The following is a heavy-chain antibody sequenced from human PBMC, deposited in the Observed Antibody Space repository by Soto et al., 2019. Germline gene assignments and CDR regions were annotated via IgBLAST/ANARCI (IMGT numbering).Heavy chain of an antibody. CDR3: ARPLTPIYGSGGSCYSGFDY. V-gene: IGHV1-69*13. CDR1: GGTFSSYA. D-gene: IGHD2-15*01. Sequence: SVKVSCKASGGTFSSYAISWVRQAPGQGLEWMGGIIPIFGTANYAQKFQGRVTITADESTSTAYMELSSLRSEDTAVYYCARPLTPIYGSGGSCYSGFDYWG. J-gene: IGHJ4*01. CDR2: IIPIFGTA.